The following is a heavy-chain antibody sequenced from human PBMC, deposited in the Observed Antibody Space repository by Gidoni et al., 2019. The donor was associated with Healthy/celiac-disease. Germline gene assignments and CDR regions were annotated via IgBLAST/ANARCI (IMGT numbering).Heavy chain of an antibody. CDR2: IYTSGST. J-gene: IGHJ3*02. Sequence: QVQLQESGPGLVKPSQTLSLTCTVSGGSISSGSSYWSWLRQPAGKGLEWIGRIYTSGSTNYNPSRKSRVTISVDTSKNQFSLKLSSVTAADTAVYYCARVGATHDAFDIWGQGTMVTVSS. V-gene: IGHV4-61*02. CDR3: ARVGATHDAFDI. D-gene: IGHD1-26*01. CDR1: GGSISSGSSY.